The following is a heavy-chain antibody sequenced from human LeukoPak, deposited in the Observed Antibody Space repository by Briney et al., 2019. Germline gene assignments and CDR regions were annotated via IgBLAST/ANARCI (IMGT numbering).Heavy chain of an antibody. Sequence: GGSLRLSCAASGFTFSSYAMSWVRQALGKGLEWVSAISGSGGSTYYADSVKGRFTISRDNSKNTLYLQMNSLRAEDTAVYYCAKAPRQQPNNWFDPWGQGTLVTVSS. CDR1: GFTFSSYA. D-gene: IGHD6-13*01. CDR2: ISGSGGST. V-gene: IGHV3-23*01. CDR3: AKAPRQQPNNWFDP. J-gene: IGHJ5*02.